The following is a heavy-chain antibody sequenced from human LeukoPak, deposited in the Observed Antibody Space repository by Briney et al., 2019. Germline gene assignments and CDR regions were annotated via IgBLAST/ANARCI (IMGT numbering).Heavy chain of an antibody. D-gene: IGHD5-12*01. CDR1: GGSISSGGYY. J-gene: IGHJ4*02. CDR2: IYYSGST. V-gene: IGHV4-31*03. Sequence: SETLSLTCTVSGGSISSGGYYWSWIRQHPGKGLEWIGYIYYSGSTYYNPSLKSRVTISVDTSKNQFSLKLSSVTAADTAVYYCARGPGIYSGYAFFDYWGQGTLVTVSS. CDR3: ARGPGIYSGYAFFDY.